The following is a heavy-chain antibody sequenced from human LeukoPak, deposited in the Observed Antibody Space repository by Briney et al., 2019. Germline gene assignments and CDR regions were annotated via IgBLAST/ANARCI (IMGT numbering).Heavy chain of an antibody. Sequence: SQTLSLTCTVSGGSISSGGYYWSWIRQHPGKGLEWIGYIYYSGSTYYNPSLKSRVTISVDTSKNQFSLKLSSVTAADTAVYYCARGVGFFTMVRGVIMSDNWFDPWGQGTLVTVFS. V-gene: IGHV4-31*03. D-gene: IGHD3-10*01. CDR3: ARGVGFFTMVRGVIMSDNWFDP. CDR1: GGSISSGGYY. J-gene: IGHJ5*02. CDR2: IYYSGST.